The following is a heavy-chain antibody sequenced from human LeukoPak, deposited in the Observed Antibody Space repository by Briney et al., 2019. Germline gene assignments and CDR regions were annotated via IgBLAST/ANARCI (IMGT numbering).Heavy chain of an antibody. CDR2: IYYSGST. CDR1: GGSISSSSYY. V-gene: IGHV4-61*01. D-gene: IGHD2-8*01. J-gene: IGHJ3*02. Sequence: SETLSLTCTVSGGSISSSSYYWGWIRQPPGTGLEWIGYIYYSGSTNYNPSLKSRVTISVDTSKNQFSLKLSSVTAADTAVYYCARDEDGNGVHAFDIWGQGTMVTVSS. CDR3: ARDEDGNGVHAFDI.